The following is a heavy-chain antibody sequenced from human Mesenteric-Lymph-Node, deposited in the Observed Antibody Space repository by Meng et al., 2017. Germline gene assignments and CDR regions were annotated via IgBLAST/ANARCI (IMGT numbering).Heavy chain of an antibody. Sequence: SETLSLTCTVSGGSISSNLYYWGWIRQPPGKGLEWIGSMDSSGSTYYNPSLESRVTISVDTSKNQFSLKLSPVTAADTAVYYCARDDWTTVTTDRWGQGTLVTVSS. D-gene: IGHD4-17*01. V-gene: IGHV4-39*07. J-gene: IGHJ4*02. CDR2: MDSSGST. CDR1: GGSISSNLYY. CDR3: ARDDWTTVTTDR.